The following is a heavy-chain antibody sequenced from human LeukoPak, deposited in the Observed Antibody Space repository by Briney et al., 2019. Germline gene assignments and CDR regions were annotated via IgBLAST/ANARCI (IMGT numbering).Heavy chain of an antibody. CDR1: GGSISSYY. CDR2: IYTSGST. J-gene: IGHJ4*02. Sequence: SETLSVTCTVSGGSISSYYWSWIRQPAGEGLEWIGRIYTSGSTNYNPSLKSRVTMSLDTSKNQFYLKLNSVTAAHTAGYYCARGDTVTRYYFDYWGQGTLVTVPS. CDR3: ARGDTVTRYYFDY. D-gene: IGHD4-11*01. V-gene: IGHV4-4*07.